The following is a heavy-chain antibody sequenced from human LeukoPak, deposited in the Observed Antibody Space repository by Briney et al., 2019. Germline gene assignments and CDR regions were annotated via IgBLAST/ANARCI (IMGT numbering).Heavy chain of an antibody. CDR1: DGSISSSNYY. CDR3: ASGSSSGLLGWFDP. V-gene: IGHV4-39*01. D-gene: IGHD6-13*01. CDR2: IYDSGST. J-gene: IGHJ5*02. Sequence: SETLSLTCTVSDGSISSSNYYWGWIRQAPGKGLEWIGSIYDSGSTYYNPSLKSRVTIYVDTTKNQFSLKLNSVTAADTAMYYCASGSSSGLLGWFDPWGQGTLVTVSS.